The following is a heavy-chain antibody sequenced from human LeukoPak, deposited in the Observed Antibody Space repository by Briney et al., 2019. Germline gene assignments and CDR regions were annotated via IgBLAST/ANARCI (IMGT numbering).Heavy chain of an antibody. CDR2: SNLGGST. Sequence: SQTLSLTCAVDGVWFSGYYWSWIRQPPWQGVEWIGGSNLGGSTNYYPSVKSRITISVDASKNRVSLKWSSVTAADTAVYYCARGPLMVTADGHSYYYMDVWGKGTTVTVSS. V-gene: IGHV4-34*01. J-gene: IGHJ6*03. D-gene: IGHD5-18*01. CDR3: ARGPLMVTADGHSYYYMDV. CDR1: GVWFSGYY.